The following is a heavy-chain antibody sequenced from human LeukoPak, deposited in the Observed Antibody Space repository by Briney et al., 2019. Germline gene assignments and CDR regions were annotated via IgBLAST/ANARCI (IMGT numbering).Heavy chain of an antibody. CDR3: AKVLGVVVPAAMGVNFDY. CDR2: ISGSGGST. V-gene: IGHV3-23*01. CDR1: GFTFSSYA. Sequence: GGSLRLSCAASGFTFSSYAMSWVRQAPGKGLEWVSAISGSGGSTYYADSVKGRFTISRDNSKNTLYLQMNSLRAKDTAVYYCAKVLGVVVPAAMGVNFDYWGQGTLVTVSS. D-gene: IGHD2-2*01. J-gene: IGHJ4*02.